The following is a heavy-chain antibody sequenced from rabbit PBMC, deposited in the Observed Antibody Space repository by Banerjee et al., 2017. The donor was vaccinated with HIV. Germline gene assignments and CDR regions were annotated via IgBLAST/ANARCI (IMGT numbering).Heavy chain of an antibody. D-gene: IGHD6-1*01. Sequence: QEQLVESGGGLVTPGESLTLTCKTSGFSFSSGLPMCWVRQAPGKGLEWIASIDTGDGGSYYASWVNGRFTISKTSSTTVTLQMTSLTAADTATYFCARDDYTYGYAGYAYAISPFNLWGPGTLVTVS. J-gene: IGHJ4*01. CDR3: ARDDYTYGYAGYAYAISPFNL. V-gene: IGHV1S45*01. CDR2: IDTGDGGS. CDR1: GFSFSSGLP.